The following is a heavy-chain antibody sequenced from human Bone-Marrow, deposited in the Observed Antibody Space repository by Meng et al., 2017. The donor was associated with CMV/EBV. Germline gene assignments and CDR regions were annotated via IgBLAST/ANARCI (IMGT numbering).Heavy chain of an antibody. CDR3: AKDMKWELRGDAFDI. J-gene: IGHJ3*02. V-gene: IGHV3-9*01. CDR1: GFTFDDYA. CDR2: ISWNSGSI. D-gene: IGHD1-26*01. Sequence: SLKISCAASGFTFDDYAMHWVRQAPGKGLEWVSGISWNSGSIGYADSVKGRFTISRDNAKNSLYLQMNSLRAEDTALYYCAKDMKWELRGDAFDIWGQGTMVTGSS.